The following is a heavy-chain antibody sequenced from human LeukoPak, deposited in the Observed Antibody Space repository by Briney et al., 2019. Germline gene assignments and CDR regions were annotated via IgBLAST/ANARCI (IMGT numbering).Heavy chain of an antibody. J-gene: IGHJ4*02. CDR1: GFTFSNYW. CDR2: INSDGSTT. CDR3: ARGGYSDSSTYPPGKV. Sequence: GGSLRLSCAASGFTFSNYWMHWVRQAPGKGLVWFSRINSDGSTTNYADSVKGRFTISRDNAKNTLYLQMSSLRAEDTAVYYCARGGYSDSSTYPPGKVWGQGTLVTVSS. V-gene: IGHV3-74*01. D-gene: IGHD3-22*01.